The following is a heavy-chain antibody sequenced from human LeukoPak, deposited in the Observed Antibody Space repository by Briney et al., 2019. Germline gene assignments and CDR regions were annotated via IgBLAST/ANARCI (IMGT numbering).Heavy chain of an antibody. CDR3: ARGPRWLQLSHFDL. D-gene: IGHD5-24*01. Sequence: SVKVSCKASGYTFTSYYMHWVRQAPGQGLEWMGGIIPIFGTANYAQKFQGRVTITADESTSTAYMELSSLRSEDTAVYYCARGPRWLQLSHFDLWGRGTLVTVSS. J-gene: IGHJ2*01. CDR1: GYTFTSYY. V-gene: IGHV1-69*13. CDR2: IIPIFGTA.